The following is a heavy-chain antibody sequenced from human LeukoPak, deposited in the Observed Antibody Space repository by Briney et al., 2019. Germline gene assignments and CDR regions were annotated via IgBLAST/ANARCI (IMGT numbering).Heavy chain of an antibody. CDR1: GFTFSDYY. D-gene: IGHD3-10*01. CDR2: ITHTGNTE. CDR3: ARSYGSGSFYPIDY. Sequence: NPGGSLRLSCAASGFTFSDYYMYWIRQAPGKGLEWVSSITHTGNTEHYADSVKGRFTISRDKTKNSLFLQINSLSAEDTAVYYCARSYGSGSFYPIDYWGQGTLVTVSS. V-gene: IGHV3-11*04. J-gene: IGHJ4*02.